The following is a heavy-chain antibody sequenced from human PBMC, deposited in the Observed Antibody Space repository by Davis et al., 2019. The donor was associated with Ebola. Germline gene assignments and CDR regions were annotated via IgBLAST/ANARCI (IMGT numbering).Heavy chain of an antibody. Sequence: MPSETLSLTCTVSGGSISGYYWSWIRQSPGKGLEWIGEINHSGSTNYNPSLKSRVTISVDTSKNQFSLKLSSVTAADTAVYYCARGGYGYGMDVWGQGTTVTVSS. J-gene: IGHJ6*02. V-gene: IGHV4-34*01. CDR1: GGSISGYY. CDR3: ARGGYGYGMDV. CDR2: INHSGST. D-gene: IGHD5-18*01.